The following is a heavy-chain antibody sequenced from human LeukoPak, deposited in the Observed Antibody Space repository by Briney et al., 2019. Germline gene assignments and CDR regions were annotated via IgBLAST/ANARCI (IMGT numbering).Heavy chain of an antibody. D-gene: IGHD3-16*01. Sequence: GGSLRLSCAASDCSFRKYAMNWVRQAPGKGPEWVSGINGSGVITFYADSVKGRFTISRDNSKNTLYLQMNSVTAADTAVYYCAKVSIQGGYYFDSWGQGALVTVSS. CDR2: INGSGVIT. CDR3: AKVSIQGGYYFDS. V-gene: IGHV3-23*01. CDR1: DCSFRKYA. J-gene: IGHJ4*02.